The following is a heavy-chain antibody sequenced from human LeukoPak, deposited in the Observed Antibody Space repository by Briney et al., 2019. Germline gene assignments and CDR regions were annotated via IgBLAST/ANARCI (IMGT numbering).Heavy chain of an antibody. V-gene: IGHV3-49*04. CDR2: IRSKAYGGTT. D-gene: IGHD6-6*01. CDR1: GFTFGDYA. Sequence: GGSLRLSCTASGFTFGDYAMSWVRQAPGKGLEWVGFIRSKAYGGTTEYAASVKGRFTISRDDSKSIAYLQMNSLKTEDTAVYYCTREDVWEQLVSDYWGQGTLVTVSS. J-gene: IGHJ4*02. CDR3: TREDVWEQLVSDY.